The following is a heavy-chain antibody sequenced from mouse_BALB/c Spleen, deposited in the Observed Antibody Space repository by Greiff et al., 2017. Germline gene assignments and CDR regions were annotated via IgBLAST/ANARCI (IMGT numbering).Heavy chain of an antibody. CDR1: GFTFSSYA. CDR3: ASFYYYGSSAWFAY. V-gene: IGHV5-9-4*01. CDR2: ISSGGSYT. J-gene: IGHJ3*01. Sequence: EVQVVESGGGLVKPGGSLKLSCAASGFTFSSYAMSWVRQSPEKRLEWVAEISSGGSYTYYPDTVTGRFTISRDNAKNTLYLEMSSLRSEDTAMYYCASFYYYGSSAWFAYWGQGTLVTVSA. D-gene: IGHD1-1*01.